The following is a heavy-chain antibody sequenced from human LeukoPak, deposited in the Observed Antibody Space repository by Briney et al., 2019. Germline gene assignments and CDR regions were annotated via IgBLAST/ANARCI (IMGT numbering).Heavy chain of an antibody. CDR3: ARRTIVATIDY. J-gene: IGHJ4*02. Sequence: TETLSLTCTVSDGSIRRSSFYWAWIRQPPGKGLEWIGSIYYSGSTFYNPSLKSRVTISADTSKNQFSLKLSSVTAADTAVYYCARRTIVATIDYWGQGTLVTVSS. CDR1: DGSIRRSSFY. V-gene: IGHV4-39*01. CDR2: IYYSGST. D-gene: IGHD5-12*01.